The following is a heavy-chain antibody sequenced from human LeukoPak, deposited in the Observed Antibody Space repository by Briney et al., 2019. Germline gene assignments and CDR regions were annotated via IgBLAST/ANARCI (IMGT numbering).Heavy chain of an antibody. D-gene: IGHD3-22*01. Sequence: GESLKISCKGSGYSFTSYWIGWVRQMPGKGLEWMGTIYPGDSDTRYSPSFQGQVTISADKSISTAYLQWSSLKASDTTMYYCARKRDSSGYYLDYWGQGTLVTVSS. V-gene: IGHV5-51*01. J-gene: IGHJ4*02. CDR2: IYPGDSDT. CDR3: ARKRDSSGYYLDY. CDR1: GYSFTSYW.